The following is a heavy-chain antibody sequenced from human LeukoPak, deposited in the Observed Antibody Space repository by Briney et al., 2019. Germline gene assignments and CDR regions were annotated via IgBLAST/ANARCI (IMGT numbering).Heavy chain of an antibody. CDR3: TTDLPNFGGGGLLSTSFDV. V-gene: IGHV3-15*01. D-gene: IGHD2-2*01. J-gene: IGHJ4*02. CDR2: IKSKTDGGTT. CDR1: GFPFSSYA. Sequence: GGSLRLSCAAAGFPFSSYAMSWVRRAPGKGLEWVGRIKSKTDGGTTDYGAPVKGRFTISRDDSKNTLFLQMNRLKTEDTAVYYCTTDLPNFGGGGLLSTSFDVWGQGTLVTVSS.